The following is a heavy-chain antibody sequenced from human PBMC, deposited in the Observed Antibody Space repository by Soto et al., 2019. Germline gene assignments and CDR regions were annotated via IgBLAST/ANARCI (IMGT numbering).Heavy chain of an antibody. CDR2: MNPGSGDT. J-gene: IGHJ5*01. CDR1: GYTFTNND. CDR3: ARMASFVSLTWFAP. Sequence: ASVKVSCKASGYTFTNNDVTWVRQATGQGLEWMGWMNPGSGDTGYAQKFQGRVTMTRDISIATAYMELSSLRSEDTAIYYCARMASFVSLTWFAPGGKGTLVTVP. D-gene: IGHD3-16*02. V-gene: IGHV1-8*01.